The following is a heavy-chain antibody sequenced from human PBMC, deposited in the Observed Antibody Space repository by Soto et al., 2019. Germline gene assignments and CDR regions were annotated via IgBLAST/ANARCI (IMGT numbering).Heavy chain of an antibody. Sequence: SVKVSCKTYGFMFTSSAVQWVRQARGQRLEWIGWLVVGSGNTHYAQHFQERVTLTRDMSTGTAYMELSSLRSEDTAVYYCAAVPVLRFLKWLPAYFDYWGQGTLVTVAS. D-gene: IGHD3-3*01. J-gene: IGHJ4*02. CDR1: GFMFTSSA. CDR3: AAVPVLRFLKWLPAYFDY. CDR2: LVVGSGNT. V-gene: IGHV1-58*01.